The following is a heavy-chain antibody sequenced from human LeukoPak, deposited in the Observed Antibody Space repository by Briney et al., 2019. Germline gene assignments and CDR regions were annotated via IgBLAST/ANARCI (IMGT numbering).Heavy chain of an antibody. D-gene: IGHD4-17*01. V-gene: IGHV3-74*01. Sequence: PGGSLRLSCSASGFTFSSHWTHWVRQAPGKGLVWVARINGDGSETNYAGSVRGRFTISRDNAKSTLYLQMNSLRAEDTAVYYCASGSGDYGDPFDYWGQGTLVTVSS. CDR3: ASGSGDYGDPFDY. CDR2: INGDGSET. J-gene: IGHJ4*02. CDR1: GFTFSSHW.